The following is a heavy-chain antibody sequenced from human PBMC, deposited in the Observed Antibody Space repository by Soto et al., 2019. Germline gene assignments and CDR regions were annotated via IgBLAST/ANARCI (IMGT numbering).Heavy chain of an antibody. Sequence: SETLSLTCTVSGGSISSGGYYWSWIRQHPGKGLEWIGYIYYSGSTYYNPSLKSRVTISVDTSKNHFSLKLSSVTAADTAVYYCARVVYSSSKRFLARWFDPWGQGTLVTVSS. V-gene: IGHV4-31*03. CDR2: IYYSGST. CDR1: GGSISSGGYY. J-gene: IGHJ5*02. D-gene: IGHD6-6*01. CDR3: ARVVYSSSKRFLARWFDP.